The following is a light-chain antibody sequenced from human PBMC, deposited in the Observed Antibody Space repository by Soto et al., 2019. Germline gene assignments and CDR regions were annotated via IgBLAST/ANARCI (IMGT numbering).Light chain of an antibody. CDR3: QQYNNWPPYT. CDR2: GAS. Sequence: IVMTQSPATLSVSPGERVTLSCRTSQTVGRNLAWYQQKPGQAPRLLFGASTRATGLPDRFSGSGSGTEFTLTISSLQSEDVAVYYCQQYNNWPPYTFGQGTKLQIK. J-gene: IGKJ2*01. V-gene: IGKV3-15*01. CDR1: QTVGRN.